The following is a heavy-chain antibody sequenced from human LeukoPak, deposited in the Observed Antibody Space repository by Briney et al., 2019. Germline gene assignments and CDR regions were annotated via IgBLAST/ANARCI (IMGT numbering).Heavy chain of an antibody. CDR3: ARQWLING. Sequence: GGSLRLSCAADGFTLSSYAMNWVRQAAGEGRGWDSSIREGGGNTNYADSMTGRFTISRDNSKNTLYLQINSLRADDTAVSYCARQWLINGWGQGILVTVSS. D-gene: IGHD6-19*01. CDR2: IREGGGNT. J-gene: IGHJ4*02. CDR1: GFTLSSYA. V-gene: IGHV3-23*01.